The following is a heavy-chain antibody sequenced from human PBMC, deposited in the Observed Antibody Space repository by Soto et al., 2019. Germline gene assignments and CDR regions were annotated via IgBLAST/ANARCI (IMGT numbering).Heavy chain of an antibody. V-gene: IGHV1-18*01. CDR3: ARVRFGDSFDY. CDR2: FNPDNHNT. J-gene: IGHJ4*02. D-gene: IGHD3-10*01. CDR1: GYMFPRFG. Sequence: QVQLVQSGPEVKKPGASVKVSFEVSGYMFPRFGINWVRKAPGQGLEWVGWFNPDNHNTNYAQNLQHRVYLTTDTSTNTAYLELRVLTSDDTAVDSGARVRFGDSFDYWAQVALGAVSS.